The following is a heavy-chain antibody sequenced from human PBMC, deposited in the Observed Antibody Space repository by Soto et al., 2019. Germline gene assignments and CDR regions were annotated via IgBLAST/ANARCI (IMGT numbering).Heavy chain of an antibody. D-gene: IGHD6-19*01. Sequence: QVQLVQSGAEVKKPGASVKVSCKASGYTFTGYYMHWVRQAPGQGLEWMGWINPNSGGTNYAQKFQGWVTMTRDTSISTAYMELSRLRSDDTAVYYCAREVPGYSSGTYFDYWGQGTLVTVSS. CDR2: INPNSGGT. CDR3: AREVPGYSSGTYFDY. CDR1: GYTFTGYY. V-gene: IGHV1-2*04. J-gene: IGHJ4*02.